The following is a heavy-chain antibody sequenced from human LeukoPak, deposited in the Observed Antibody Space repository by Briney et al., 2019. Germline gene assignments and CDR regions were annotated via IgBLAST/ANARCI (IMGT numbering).Heavy chain of an antibody. CDR1: GGSFSGYY. J-gene: IGHJ6*03. CDR2: INHSGST. V-gene: IGHV4-34*01. D-gene: IGHD2-2*01. Sequence: SETLSLTCAVYGGSFSGYYWSWIRQPPGKGLEWIGEINHSGSTNYNPSLKSRVTISVDTSKNQFSLKLSSVTAADTAAYYCARDGDDRFDCSSTSCSFYYYYYYMDVWGKGTTVTVSS. CDR3: ARDGDDRFDCSSTSCSFYYYYYYMDV.